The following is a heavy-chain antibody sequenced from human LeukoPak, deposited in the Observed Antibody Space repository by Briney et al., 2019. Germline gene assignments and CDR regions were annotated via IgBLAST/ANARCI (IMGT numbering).Heavy chain of an antibody. D-gene: IGHD2-2*01. J-gene: IGHJ6*04. CDR3: ARDGGPMVVVPYYYYGMDV. Sequence: SVKVSCKASGGTFSSYAISWVRQAPGQGLKWMGGIIPIFGTANYAQKFQGRVTITADESTSTAYMELSSLRSEDTAVYYCARDGGPMVVVPYYYYGMDVWGKGTTVTVSS. V-gene: IGHV1-69*13. CDR1: GGTFSSYA. CDR2: IIPIFGTA.